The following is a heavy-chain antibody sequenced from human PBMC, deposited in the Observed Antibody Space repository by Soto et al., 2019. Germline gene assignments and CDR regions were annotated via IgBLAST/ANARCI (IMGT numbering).Heavy chain of an antibody. CDR1: GVYITHYY. CDR2: IYYTGST. V-gene: IGHV4-59*12. D-gene: IGHD3-10*01. J-gene: IGHJ5*02. Sequence: PSATLSLTRTVSGVYITHYYWTWLRQPPGKRLEWIGAIYYTGSTTYNPSLKSRVTVSVDTSKKQFSLKLTSVTAADTAVYYCARGIRRGRVGNWFNPWGQGTLVTVPQ. CDR3: ARGIRRGRVGNWFNP.